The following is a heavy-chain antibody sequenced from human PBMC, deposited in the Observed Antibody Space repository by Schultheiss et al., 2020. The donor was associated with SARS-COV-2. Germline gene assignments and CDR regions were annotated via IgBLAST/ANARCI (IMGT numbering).Heavy chain of an antibody. V-gene: IGHV4-59*08. CDR1: GGSISSYY. J-gene: IGHJ6*02. CDR2: IYYSGST. CDR3: ARLRLTLRYLLHSTYYYRLDV. D-gene: IGHD3-9*01. Sequence: SETLSLTCTVSGGSISSYYWSWIRQPPGKGLEWIGSIYYSGSTYYNPSLKSRVTISVDTSKNQFSLKLSSVTAADTAVYYCARLRLTLRYLLHSTYYYRLDVWGQGTTVTVSS.